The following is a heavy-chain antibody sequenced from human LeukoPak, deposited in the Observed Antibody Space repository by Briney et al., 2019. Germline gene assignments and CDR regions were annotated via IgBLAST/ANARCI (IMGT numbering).Heavy chain of an antibody. CDR2: INPNSGGT. V-gene: IGHV1-2*04. D-gene: IGHD3-22*01. Sequence: ASVKVSCKASGYTFIGYYMHWVRQAPGQGLEWMGWINPNSGGTNYAQKFQGWVTMTRDTSISTAYMELSSLRSEDTAVYYCARDYYDSSGYYPLDYWGQGTLVTVSS. CDR3: ARDYYDSSGYYPLDY. CDR1: GYTFIGYY. J-gene: IGHJ4*02.